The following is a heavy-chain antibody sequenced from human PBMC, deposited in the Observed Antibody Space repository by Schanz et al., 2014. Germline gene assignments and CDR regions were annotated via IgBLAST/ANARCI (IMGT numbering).Heavy chain of an antibody. D-gene: IGHD1-26*01. CDR2: ISGSGGST. CDR1: GFTFRNYA. CDR3: AKELYSGSHYGWFDP. J-gene: IGHJ5*02. V-gene: IGHV3-23*04. Sequence: EVQLVESGGGLVQPGGSLRLSCAVSGFTFRNYALSWVRQAPGKGLAWVSAISGSGGSTYYADSVKGRFTISRDNSNHTLYLQMNSLRADDTAVYYCAKELYSGSHYGWFDPWGQGTLVTVSS.